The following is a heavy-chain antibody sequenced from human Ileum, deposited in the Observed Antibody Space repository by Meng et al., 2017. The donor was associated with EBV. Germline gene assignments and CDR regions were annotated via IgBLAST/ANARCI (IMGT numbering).Heavy chain of an antibody. CDR3: ARGRGYGDYGSLY. CDR1: GGSFSGYY. D-gene: IGHD4-17*01. J-gene: IGHJ4*02. V-gene: IGHV4-34*01. CDR2: INHSGST. Sequence: VRPLQWGAGLLKPSETLSLTGAVYGGSFSGYYWSWIRQPPGKGLEWIGEINHSGSTNYNPSLKSRVTISVDTSKNQFSLKLSSVTAADTAVYYCARGRGYGDYGSLYWGQGTLVTVSS.